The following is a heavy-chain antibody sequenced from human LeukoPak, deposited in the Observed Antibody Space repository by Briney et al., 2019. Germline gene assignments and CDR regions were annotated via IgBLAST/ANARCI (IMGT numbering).Heavy chain of an antibody. D-gene: IGHD3-22*01. V-gene: IGHV1-58*02. Sequence: SVTVSCKASGFTFTNSAMQWVRQARGQRLEWIGWIVVGSGNTNYAQRFQERVTITRDMSTRTAYMELSSLRSEDTALYYCAGRVRDSSGYYGLDYWGQGTLVTVSS. J-gene: IGHJ4*02. CDR3: AGRVRDSSGYYGLDY. CDR2: IVVGSGNT. CDR1: GFTFTNSA.